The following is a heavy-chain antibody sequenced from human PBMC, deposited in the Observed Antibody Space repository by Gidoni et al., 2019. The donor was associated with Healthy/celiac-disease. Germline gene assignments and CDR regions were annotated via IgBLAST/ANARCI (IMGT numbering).Heavy chain of an antibody. CDR2: IKQDGSDK. Sequence: EVQLVESGGGLVQPGGSLRLSCAASGFPVSSYWMSWVRQAPGKGLEWVANIKQDGSDKYYVESVKGRFTISRDNAKNSLYLQMNSLRAEDTAVYYCARDIRGAAPPGLDYWGQGTLVTVSS. CDR1: GFPVSSYW. D-gene: IGHD6-6*01. J-gene: IGHJ4*02. V-gene: IGHV3-7*03. CDR3: ARDIRGAAPPGLDY.